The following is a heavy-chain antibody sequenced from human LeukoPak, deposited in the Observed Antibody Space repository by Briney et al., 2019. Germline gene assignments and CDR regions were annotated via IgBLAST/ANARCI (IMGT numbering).Heavy chain of an antibody. J-gene: IGHJ4*02. Sequence: GRSLRLSCAASGFTFSSYAMHWVRQAPGKGLEWVAVISYDGSNKYYADSVKGRFTISRDNSKNTLYLQMNSLRAEDTAVYYCARGTTTVTTFLDWPRESHFDYWGQGTLVTVSS. V-gene: IGHV3-30-3*01. CDR2: ISYDGSNK. CDR3: ARGTTTVTTFLDWPRESHFDY. D-gene: IGHD4-11*01. CDR1: GFTFSSYA.